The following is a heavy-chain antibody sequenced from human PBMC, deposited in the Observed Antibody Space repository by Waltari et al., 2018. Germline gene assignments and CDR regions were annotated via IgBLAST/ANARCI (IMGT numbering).Heavy chain of an antibody. Sequence: QGRLVESGGGVVQPGRSLTLSCEVSGISVSSYAMHWVRQAPGKGLEWVAVISFDGNDIYFADSVNGRFTITRDNSKSTLYLQMNSLTPEDTAIYYCTRDGHSYFYGSWSDYWGQGALVTVSS. J-gene: IGHJ4*02. CDR3: TRDGHSYFYGSWSDY. CDR2: ISFDGNDI. D-gene: IGHD3-10*01. CDR1: GISVSSYA. V-gene: IGHV3-30*17.